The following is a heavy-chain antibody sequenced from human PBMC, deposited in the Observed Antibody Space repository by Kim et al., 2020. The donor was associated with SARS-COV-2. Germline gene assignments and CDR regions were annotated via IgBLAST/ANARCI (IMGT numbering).Heavy chain of an antibody. D-gene: IGHD3-10*01. CDR1: GYTFISYA. V-gene: IGHV1-3*01. CDR3: ARGSGSPLKFDP. Sequence: ASVKVSCKASGYTFISYAMHWVRQAPGQRLEWMGWMNVANGNTKYSQKFQGRVTITRDTSASTAYMELSSLRSEDTAVYYCARGSGSPLKFDPWGQGTLVTVSS. CDR2: MNVANGNT. J-gene: IGHJ5*02.